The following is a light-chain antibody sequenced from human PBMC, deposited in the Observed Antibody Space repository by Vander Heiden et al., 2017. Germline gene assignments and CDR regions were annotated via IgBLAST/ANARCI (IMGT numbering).Light chain of an antibody. Sequence: DIQMTHSPSILSASVGDRVTITCRASQGISTWLAWYQQKPGKAPKLLIYSTSSLESGVPSRFSGSGSGTEFTLTVSSLQPDDFATYYIQQYNSYSWTFGQGTKVEIK. V-gene: IGKV1-5*03. CDR3: QQYNSYSWT. CDR1: QGISTW. J-gene: IGKJ1*01. CDR2: STS.